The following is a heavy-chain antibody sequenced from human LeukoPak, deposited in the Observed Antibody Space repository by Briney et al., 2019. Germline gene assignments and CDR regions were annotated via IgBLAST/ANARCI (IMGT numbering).Heavy chain of an antibody. CDR3: ARDAYYYDTSGYYIIDN. CDR1: GGSISSYY. D-gene: IGHD3-22*01. Sequence: PSETLSLTCTVSGGSISSYYWSWIRQPAGKGLEWIGRIYTSGSTNYNPSLKSRVTMSVDTSKNQFSLKLSSVTAADTAVYYCARDAYYYDTSGYYIIDNWGQGTLVTVSS. CDR2: IYTSGST. V-gene: IGHV4-4*07. J-gene: IGHJ4*02.